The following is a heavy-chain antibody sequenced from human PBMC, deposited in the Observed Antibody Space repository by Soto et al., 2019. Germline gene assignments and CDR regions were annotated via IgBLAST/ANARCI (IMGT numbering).Heavy chain of an antibody. CDR3: ARRSPVTTGWFDP. J-gene: IGHJ5*02. V-gene: IGHV4-39*01. Sequence: QLQLQESGPGLVKPSETLSLTCTVSGGSISSSSYYWGWIRQPPGKGLEWFGGIYYSGSTYYNPSHKSRDNLSVDTSKSQFSQKLSSVTAADTAVYYCARRSPVTTGWFDPWGQGTLVTVSS. D-gene: IGHD4-17*01. CDR2: IYYSGST. CDR1: GGSISSSSYY.